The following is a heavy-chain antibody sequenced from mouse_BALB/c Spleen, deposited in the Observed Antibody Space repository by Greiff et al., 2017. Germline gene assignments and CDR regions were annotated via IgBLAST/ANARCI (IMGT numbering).Heavy chain of an antibody. D-gene: IGHD3-1*01. CDR1: GYTFSSYW. J-gene: IGHJ4*01. Sequence: QVQLQQSGAELMKPGASVKISCKATGYTFSSYWIEWVKQRPGHGLEWIGEILPGSGSTNYNEKFKGKATFTADTSSNTAYMQLSSLTSEDSAVYYCARRDRQLGLHYAMDYWGQGTSVTVSS. CDR2: ILPGSGST. CDR3: ARRDRQLGLHYAMDY. V-gene: IGHV1-9*01.